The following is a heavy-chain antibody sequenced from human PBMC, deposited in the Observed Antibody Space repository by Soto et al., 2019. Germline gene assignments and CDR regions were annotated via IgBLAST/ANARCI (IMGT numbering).Heavy chain of an antibody. CDR2: IWYDGSNK. CDR1: GFTFSSYG. Sequence: GGSLRLSCAASGFTFSSYGMHWVRQAPGRGLEWVAVIWYDGSNKYYADSVKGRFTISRDDPKNTLSLQMDGLRAEDTAVYYCARDNYSSSYYHYYSMDVWGQGTTVTVSS. V-gene: IGHV3-33*01. J-gene: IGHJ6*02. D-gene: IGHD6-6*01. CDR3: ARDNYSSSYYHYYSMDV.